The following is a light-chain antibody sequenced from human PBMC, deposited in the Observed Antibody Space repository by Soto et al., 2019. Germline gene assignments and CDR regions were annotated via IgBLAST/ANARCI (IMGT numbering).Light chain of an antibody. J-gene: IGLJ2*01. V-gene: IGLV1-51*02. CDR3: GAWDNSLTGGV. CDR1: SSNIGNNY. Sequence: QSVLTQPPSVSAAPGQKVTISCSGSSSNIGNNYVSWYQQLPGAAPKLLIYENYERPSGIPDRFSGSKSGTSATLDITGLQTGGEGDYYCGAWDNSLTGGVFGGGTKVTV. CDR2: ENY.